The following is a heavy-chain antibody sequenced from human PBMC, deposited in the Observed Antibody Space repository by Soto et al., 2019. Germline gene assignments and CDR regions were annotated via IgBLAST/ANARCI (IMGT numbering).Heavy chain of an antibody. J-gene: IGHJ6*02. Sequence: SVKVSCKASGGTFSGYAISWVRQAPEQGLEWMGGIIPIFGTANYAQKFQGRVTITADESTSTAYMELSSLRSEDTAVYYCARDDVVTTVTSYYYYGMDVWGQGTTVTVSS. CDR1: GGTFSGYA. D-gene: IGHD4-17*01. CDR3: ARDDVVTTVTSYYYYGMDV. CDR2: IIPIFGTA. V-gene: IGHV1-69*13.